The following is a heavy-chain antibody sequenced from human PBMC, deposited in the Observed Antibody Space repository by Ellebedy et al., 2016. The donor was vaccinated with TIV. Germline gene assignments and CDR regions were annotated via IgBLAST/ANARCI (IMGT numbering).Heavy chain of an antibody. CDR2: ISSSGLTT. V-gene: IGHV3-48*03. Sequence: PGGSLRLSCAASGFTFDTYEMNWVRQAPGKGLEWVSYISSSGLTTFYADSVKGRFTVSRDNAKNSLYLQMNSLRTEGTAVYYCARDVGDYWGQGTLVTVSS. CDR1: GFTFDTYE. CDR3: ARDVGDY. J-gene: IGHJ4*02.